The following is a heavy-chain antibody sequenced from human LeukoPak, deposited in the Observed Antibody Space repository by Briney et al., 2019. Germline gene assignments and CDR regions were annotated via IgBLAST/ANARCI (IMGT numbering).Heavy chain of an antibody. CDR2: IIPIFGTA. CDR1: GGTFSSYA. J-gene: IGHJ4*02. V-gene: IGHV1-69*13. CDR3: ARAKFPPYYYDSSGYYSDY. Sequence: GASVKASCKASGGTFSSYAISWVRQAPGQGLEWMGGIIPIFGTANYAQKFQGRVTITADESTSTAYMELSSLRSEDTAVYYCARAKFPPYYYDSSGYYSDYWGQGTLVTVSS. D-gene: IGHD3-22*01.